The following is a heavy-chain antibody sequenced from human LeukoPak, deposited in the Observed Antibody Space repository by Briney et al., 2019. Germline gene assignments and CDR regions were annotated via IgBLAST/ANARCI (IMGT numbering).Heavy chain of an antibody. CDR1: GGTFSSYA. J-gene: IGHJ4*02. D-gene: IGHD2-21*01. Sequence: SVKVSCKASGGTFSSYAISWVRQAPGQGLEWMGGIIPIFGTANYAQKFQGRVTITADESTSTAYMELSSLRSEDTAVYYCARAIYCGDDCYQYYFDYWGQGTLVTVSS. CDR2: IIPIFGTA. V-gene: IGHV1-69*01. CDR3: ARAIYCGDDCYQYYFDY.